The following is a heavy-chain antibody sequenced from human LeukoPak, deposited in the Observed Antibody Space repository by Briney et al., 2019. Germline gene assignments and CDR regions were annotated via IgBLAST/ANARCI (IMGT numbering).Heavy chain of an antibody. CDR2: ISSSGSTI. J-gene: IGHJ3*02. CDR1: GFTFSDYY. V-gene: IGHV3-11*04. Sequence: GGSLRLSCAASGFTFSDYYMSWIRQAAGKVLEWVSYISSSGSTIYYADSVKGRFTISRDNAKTSLYLQMNSLRAEDTAVYYCARDLASYCGGDCSDYAFDIWGQGTMVTVSS. CDR3: ARDLASYCGGDCSDYAFDI. D-gene: IGHD2-21*02.